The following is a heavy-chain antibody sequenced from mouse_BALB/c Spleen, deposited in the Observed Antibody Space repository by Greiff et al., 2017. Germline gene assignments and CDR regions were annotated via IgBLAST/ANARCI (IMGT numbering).Heavy chain of an antibody. Sequence: QVQLQQSGAELVRPGPSVKISCKASGYTFTNYWLGWVKQRPGHGLEWLGDIYPGGGYTNYNEKFKGKATLTADTSSSTAYMQLSSLTSEDSAVYFCARYYDYDDAMDYWGQGTSVTVSS. J-gene: IGHJ4*01. CDR1: GYTFTNYW. CDR3: ARYYDYDDAMDY. D-gene: IGHD2-4*01. V-gene: IGHV1-63*02. CDR2: IYPGGGYT.